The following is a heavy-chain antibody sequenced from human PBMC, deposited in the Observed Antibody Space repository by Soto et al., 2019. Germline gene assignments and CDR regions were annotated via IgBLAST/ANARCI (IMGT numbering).Heavy chain of an antibody. V-gene: IGHV4-59*08. J-gene: IGHJ6*03. CDR3: ATGGLYYYYYMDV. CDR2: IYYSGST. D-gene: IGHD1-26*01. Sequence: PSETLSLTCTVSGGSISSYYWSWIRQPPGKGLEWIGYIYYSGSTNYNPSLKSRVTISVDTSKNQFSLKLSSVTAADTAVYYCATGGLYYYYYMDVWGKGTTVTV. CDR1: GGSISSYY.